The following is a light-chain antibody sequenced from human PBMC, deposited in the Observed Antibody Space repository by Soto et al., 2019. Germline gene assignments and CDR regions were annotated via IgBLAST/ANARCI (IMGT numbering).Light chain of an antibody. CDR1: QSVSIH. CDR2: GAS. V-gene: IGKV3D-15*01. Sequence: ERVMTQSPGTLSVSLGERATLSCRASQSVSIHLAWYQQKPGQAPRLLIYGASNRATGIPDRFSGSRSGAEFTLTISSLQSEDFAAYYCQHYVNWPLTFGGGTKVDI. CDR3: QHYVNWPLT. J-gene: IGKJ4*01.